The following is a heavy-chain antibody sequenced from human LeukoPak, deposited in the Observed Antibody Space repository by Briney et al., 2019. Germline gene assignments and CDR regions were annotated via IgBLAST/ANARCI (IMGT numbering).Heavy chain of an antibody. CDR1: GGSVSSGGYS. D-gene: IGHD3-10*01. V-gene: IGHV4-30-2*01. CDR2: SYHSGST. CDR3: ARVGSGSYYNPNWFDP. J-gene: IGHJ5*02. Sequence: PSQTLSLTCAVSGGSVSSGGYSWSWIRQPPGKGLEWIGYSYHSGSTYDNPSLKSRVTRSVARSKNQFFLKLSPVTAAATAVYSCARVGSGSYYNPNWFDPWGQGTLVTVSS.